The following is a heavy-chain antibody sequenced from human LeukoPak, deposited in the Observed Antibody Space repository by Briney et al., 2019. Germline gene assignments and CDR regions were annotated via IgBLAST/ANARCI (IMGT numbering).Heavy chain of an antibody. CDR3: TRDIVSISQPYYFDY. J-gene: IGHJ4*02. Sequence: GGSLRLSCTASGFTFGYHAINWVRQAPGRGLEWVGFIRSQAYSGTTEYATSVKDRLTISRDDSKSIAYLQMNSLKTEDTAVYYCTRDIVSISQPYYFDYWGQGTLVTVSS. CDR1: GFTFGYHA. D-gene: IGHD2-2*01. CDR2: IRSQAYSGTT. V-gene: IGHV3-49*04.